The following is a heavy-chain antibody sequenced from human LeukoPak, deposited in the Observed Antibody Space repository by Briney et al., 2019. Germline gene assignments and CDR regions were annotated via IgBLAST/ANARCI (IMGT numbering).Heavy chain of an antibody. J-gene: IGHJ6*02. Sequence: ASGKVSCKASGYTFTSYGINLVRQAPGQGLEWMGWMSAYNVITKYAQNLQGRVTMTTDTSTSTAYMELRSLRSDDTAVYYCARVHDYGDYYGMDVWGQGTTVTVSS. CDR2: MSAYNVIT. D-gene: IGHD4-17*01. CDR3: ARVHDYGDYYGMDV. V-gene: IGHV1-18*01. CDR1: GYTFTSYG.